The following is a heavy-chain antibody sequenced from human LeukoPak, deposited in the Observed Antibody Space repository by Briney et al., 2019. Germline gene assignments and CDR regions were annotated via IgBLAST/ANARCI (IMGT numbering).Heavy chain of an antibody. CDR1: GGSISSSNW. D-gene: IGHD3-3*01. CDR3: ASRFGEVLDY. Sequence: SETLSLTCAVSGGSISSSNWWSWVRQPPGKGLEWIGEIYHSGSTYYNPSLKSRVTISVDRSKYQFSLKLSSATAADTAVYYCASRFGEVLDYWGQGTLVTVSS. V-gene: IGHV4-4*02. J-gene: IGHJ4*02. CDR2: IYHSGST.